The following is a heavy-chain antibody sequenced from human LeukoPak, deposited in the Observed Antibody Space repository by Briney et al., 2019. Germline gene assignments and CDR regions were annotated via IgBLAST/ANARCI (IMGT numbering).Heavy chain of an antibody. D-gene: IGHD3-10*01. J-gene: IGHJ4*02. CDR1: GFTFSSYA. V-gene: IGHV3-23*01. CDR3: AKDRGPYYGSGSYGGIIY. CDR2: ISGSGGST. Sequence: PGGALRLSCAASGFTFSSYAMSWVRQAPGKGLEWVSAISGSGGSTYYADSVKGRFTISRDNSKNTLYLQMNSLRAEDTAVYYCAKDRGPYYGSGSYGGIIYWGQGTLVTVSS.